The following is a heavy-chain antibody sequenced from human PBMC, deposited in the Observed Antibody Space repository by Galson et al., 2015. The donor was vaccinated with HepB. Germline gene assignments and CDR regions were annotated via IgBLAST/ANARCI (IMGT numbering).Heavy chain of an antibody. CDR3: ARVGLTMRFDP. D-gene: IGHD3-3*01. Sequence: SVKVSCKASGYTFTSYAMHWVRQAPGQRLEWMGWINAGNGNTKYSQKFQGRVTITRDTSASTAYMELSSLRSEDTAVYSCARVGLTMRFDPWGQGTLVAVYS. J-gene: IGHJ5*02. V-gene: IGHV1-3*01. CDR2: INAGNGNT. CDR1: GYTFTSYA.